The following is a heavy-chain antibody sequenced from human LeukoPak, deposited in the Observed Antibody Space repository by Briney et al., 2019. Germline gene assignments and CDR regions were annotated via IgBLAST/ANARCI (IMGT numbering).Heavy chain of an antibody. V-gene: IGHV1-69*04. CDR2: INPILGVA. Sequence: EASVKVSCKASGYTFVGYYLHWVRQAPGQGLEWMGRINPILGVADYAQKFQGRVTITADKATGTAYMELSSLRSEDTAVYYCAREGIPGIAAAGLYYYYVMDVWGQGTTVTVSS. CDR1: GYTFVGYY. CDR3: AREGIPGIAAAGLYYYYVMDV. J-gene: IGHJ6*02. D-gene: IGHD6-13*01.